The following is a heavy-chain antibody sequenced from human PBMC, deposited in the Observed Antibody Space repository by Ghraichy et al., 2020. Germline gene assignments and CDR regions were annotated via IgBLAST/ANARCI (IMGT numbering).Heavy chain of an antibody. Sequence: GGSLRLSCSASGFTFSRYTMHWVRRAPGKGLEWVSSIVTTSAYIYYADSVKGRFTISRDNVKNSVYLQMNSLRAEDTAVYFCARDYLMSPLGSYWYIDLWGRGTLVTVSS. D-gene: IGHD3-16*01. V-gene: IGHV3-21*01. CDR2: IVTTSAYI. CDR3: ARDYLMSPLGSYWYIDL. CDR1: GFTFSRYT. J-gene: IGHJ2*01.